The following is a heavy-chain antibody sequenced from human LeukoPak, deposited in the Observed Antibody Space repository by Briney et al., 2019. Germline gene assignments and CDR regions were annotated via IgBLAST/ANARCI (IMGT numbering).Heavy chain of an antibody. CDR1: GFTVSSSY. Sequence: PGGSLRLSCAASGFTVSSSYMSWVRQAPGKGLEWVSVLYSGGSTYYADSMKGRFTIPRDNSKNTLYLQMNSLRAEDTAVYYCARSHRGSNSLSFDIWGQGTKVTVSS. D-gene: IGHD1-26*01. CDR3: ARSHRGSNSLSFDI. CDR2: LYSGGST. V-gene: IGHV3-53*01. J-gene: IGHJ3*02.